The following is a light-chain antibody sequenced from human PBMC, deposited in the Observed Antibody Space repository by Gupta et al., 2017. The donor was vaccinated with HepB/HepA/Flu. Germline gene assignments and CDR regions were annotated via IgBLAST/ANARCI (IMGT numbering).Light chain of an antibody. Sequence: QSVPTQPPSVSGAPGQRVTISSTGSSSNIGAGYDVHWYQQLPGTAPKLLIYVNSNRPSGVPDRFSGSKSGTSASLAITGLQAEDEADYYCQSHDSSLSGWVFGGGTKLTVL. V-gene: IGLV1-40*01. CDR2: VNS. CDR1: SSNIGAGYD. J-gene: IGLJ3*02. CDR3: QSHDSSLSGWV.